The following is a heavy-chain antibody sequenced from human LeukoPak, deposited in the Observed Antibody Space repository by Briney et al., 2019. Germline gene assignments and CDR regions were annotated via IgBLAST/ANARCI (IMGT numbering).Heavy chain of an antibody. CDR3: AKEKKSGGWPLDY. D-gene: IGHD2-15*01. J-gene: IGHJ4*02. V-gene: IGHV3-66*01. Sequence: GGSLRLSCAASGFTVSNAYMSWVRQAPGKGLEWVSVIYGGGTTSYADSLKGRFNISRDDSKSTLFLQMSSLRADDTALYYCAKEKKSGGWPLDYWGQGALVIVSS. CDR1: GFTVSNAY. CDR2: IYGGGTT.